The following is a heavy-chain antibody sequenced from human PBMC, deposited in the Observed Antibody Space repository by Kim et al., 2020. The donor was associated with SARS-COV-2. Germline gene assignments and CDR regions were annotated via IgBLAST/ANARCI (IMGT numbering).Heavy chain of an antibody. CDR2: IYPGDSDT. D-gene: IGHD2-2*01. V-gene: IGHV5-51*01. Sequence: GESLQISCKGSGYRFTSYWIGWVRQMPGKGLEWMGIIYPGDSDTRYSPSFQGQVTISADKSISTAYLQWSSLKASDTAMYYCARSRRDIVVVPAAMEDWFDPWGQGTLVTVSS. CDR1: GYRFTSYW. CDR3: ARSRRDIVVVPAAMEDWFDP. J-gene: IGHJ5*02.